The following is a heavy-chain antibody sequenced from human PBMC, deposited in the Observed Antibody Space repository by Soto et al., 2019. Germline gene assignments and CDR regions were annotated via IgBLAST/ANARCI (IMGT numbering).Heavy chain of an antibody. CDR3: TTGYSSSWFDYYYYYMDV. CDR1: GFTFSNAW. J-gene: IGHJ6*03. Sequence: PGGSLRLCCAASGFTFSNAWMSWVRQAPGKGLEWVGRIKSKTDGGTTDYAAPVKGRFTISRDDSKNTLYLQMNSLKTEDTAVYYCTTGYSSSWFDYYYYYMDVWGKGTTVTVSS. V-gene: IGHV3-15*01. CDR2: IKSKTDGGTT. D-gene: IGHD6-13*01.